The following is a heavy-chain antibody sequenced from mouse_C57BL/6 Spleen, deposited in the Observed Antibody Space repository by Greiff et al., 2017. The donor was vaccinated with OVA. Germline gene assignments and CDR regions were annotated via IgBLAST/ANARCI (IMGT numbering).Heavy chain of an antibody. J-gene: IGHJ1*03. V-gene: IGHV3-6*01. CDR2: ISYDGSN. Sequence: EVKLQESGPGLVKPSQSLSLTCSVTGYSITSGYYWNWIRQFPGNKLEWMGYISYDGSNNYNPSLKNRISITRDTSKNQFFLKLNSVTTEDTATYYCARGAPRYWYFDVWGTGTTVTVSS. CDR1: GYSITSGYY. CDR3: ARGAPRYWYFDV.